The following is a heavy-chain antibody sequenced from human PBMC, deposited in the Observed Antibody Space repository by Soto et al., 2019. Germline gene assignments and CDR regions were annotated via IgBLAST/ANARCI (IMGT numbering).Heavy chain of an antibody. CDR1: GDSITHDNW. D-gene: IGHD2-21*02. J-gene: IGHJ3*01. V-gene: IGHV4-4*02. CDR3: PKDHTAADAFDV. Sequence: QVQLQESGPGLVKPSETLSLTCAVSGDSITHDNWWNWARQPPGKGLEWIGEISHDGTTNYNPSLKSRVTISVDMSKNQLSPKLTSVTAADTAVYYCPKDHTAADAFDVWGPGIMVTVSS. CDR2: ISHDGTT.